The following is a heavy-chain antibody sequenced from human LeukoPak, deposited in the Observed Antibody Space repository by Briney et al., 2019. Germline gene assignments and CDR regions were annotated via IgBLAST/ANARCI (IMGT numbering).Heavy chain of an antibody. Sequence: SETLSLTCTVSGGSISSGSYYWSWTRQPPGKGLEWIGYIYYSGSTNYNPSLKSRVTISVDTSKNQFSLKLSSVTAADTAVYYCARPTGWLVPYFDLWGRGTLVTVSS. J-gene: IGHJ2*01. CDR3: ARPTGWLVPYFDL. CDR2: IYYSGST. D-gene: IGHD6-19*01. CDR1: GGSISSGSYY. V-gene: IGHV4-61*01.